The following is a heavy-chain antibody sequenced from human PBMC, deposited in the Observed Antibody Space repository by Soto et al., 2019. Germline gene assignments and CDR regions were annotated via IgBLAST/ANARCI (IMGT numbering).Heavy chain of an antibody. CDR3: ARDSMDILTGYPDY. J-gene: IGHJ4*02. D-gene: IGHD3-9*01. Sequence: GGSLRLSCAASGFTFSSYWMHWVRQAPGKGLEWVSAISGSGGSTYYADSVKGRFTISRDNSKNTLYLQMNSLRAEDTAVYYCARDSMDILTGYPDYWGQGTLVTVSS. CDR1: GFTFSSYW. CDR2: ISGSGGST. V-gene: IGHV3-23*01.